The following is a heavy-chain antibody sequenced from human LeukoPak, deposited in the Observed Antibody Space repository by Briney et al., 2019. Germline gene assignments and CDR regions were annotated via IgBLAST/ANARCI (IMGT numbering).Heavy chain of an antibody. J-gene: IGHJ4*02. V-gene: IGHV1-69*13. CDR1: GYTFTSYA. Sequence: ASVQVSCKAFGYTFTSYAISWVRQAPGQGLEWMGGIIPIFGTANYAQKFQGRVTITADESTSTAYMELSSLRSEDTAVYYCARGGYSYAFDYWGQGTLVTVSS. D-gene: IGHD5-18*01. CDR3: ARGGYSYAFDY. CDR2: IIPIFGTA.